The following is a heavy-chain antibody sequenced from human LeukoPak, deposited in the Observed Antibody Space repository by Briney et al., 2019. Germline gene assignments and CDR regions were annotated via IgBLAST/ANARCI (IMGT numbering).Heavy chain of an antibody. V-gene: IGHV3-53*01. CDR2: TYSGGNT. D-gene: IGHD2/OR15-2a*01. CDR1: GFTVSSSH. Sequence: GGSLRLSCAASGFTVSSSHMTWVRQTPGKGLVWVSVTYSGGNTDYADSVKGRFTISRDNSRNTLYLQMSSLRVEDTAIHYCARGRDYFPIDYWGQGTFVIVSS. CDR3: ARGRDYFPIDY. J-gene: IGHJ4*02.